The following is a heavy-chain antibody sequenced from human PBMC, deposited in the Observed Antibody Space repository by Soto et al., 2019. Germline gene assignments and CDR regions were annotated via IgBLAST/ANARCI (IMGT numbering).Heavy chain of an antibody. CDR2: IIPTFGST. V-gene: IGHV1-69*05. J-gene: IGHJ6*02. D-gene: IGHD6-13*01. Sequence: ASVKVSCKASGGTFSSYAISWVPQAPGQGLEWMGGIIPTFGSTSYAQKFQGRVTMTRDTSTSTVYMELSSLRSEDTAVYYCAISSSPLGGMDVWGQGTTVTVS. CDR3: AISSSPLGGMDV. CDR1: GGTFSSYA.